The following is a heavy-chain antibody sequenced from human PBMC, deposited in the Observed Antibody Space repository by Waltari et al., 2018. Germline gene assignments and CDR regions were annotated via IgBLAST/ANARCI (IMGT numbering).Heavy chain of an antibody. CDR3: AREWKEDYGDLYYFDY. CDR2: IYYSGST. J-gene: IGHJ4*02. D-gene: IGHD4-17*01. Sequence: QVQLQESGPGLVKPSETLSLTCTVSGGSISSYYWSWIRQPPGKGLEWIGYIYYSGSTNYNPSLKSRVTRSVDTSKNQFSLKLSSVTAADTAVYYCAREWKEDYGDLYYFDYWGQGTLVTVSS. V-gene: IGHV4-59*01. CDR1: GGSISSYY.